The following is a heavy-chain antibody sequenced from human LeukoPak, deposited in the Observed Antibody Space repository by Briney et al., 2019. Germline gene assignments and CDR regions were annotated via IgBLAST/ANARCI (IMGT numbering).Heavy chain of an antibody. CDR2: IYTSGST. V-gene: IGHV4-61*02. Sequence: KSSETLSLTCTVSGGSISSGSYYWSWIRQPAGKGLEWIGRIYTSGSTNYNPSLKSRVTISVDTSKNQFSLKLSSVTAADTAVYYCASCDDSSGWGYYYMDVWGKGTTVTISS. J-gene: IGHJ6*03. CDR3: ASCDDSSGWGYYYMDV. CDR1: GGSISSGSYY. D-gene: IGHD3-22*01.